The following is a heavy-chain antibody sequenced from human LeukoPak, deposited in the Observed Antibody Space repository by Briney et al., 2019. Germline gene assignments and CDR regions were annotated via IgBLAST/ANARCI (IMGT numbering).Heavy chain of an antibody. Sequence: SETLSLTCAVYGGSFSVYYWSWIRQPPGKGLEWIGAIDHSGSTNYNPSLKSRVTISVDTSKNQFSLKLSSVTAADTDVYYCARVGYDFWSGHFPRYMDVWGKGTTVTVSS. D-gene: IGHD3-3*01. CDR1: GGSFSVYY. J-gene: IGHJ6*03. V-gene: IGHV4-34*01. CDR3: ARVGYDFWSGHFPRYMDV. CDR2: IDHSGST.